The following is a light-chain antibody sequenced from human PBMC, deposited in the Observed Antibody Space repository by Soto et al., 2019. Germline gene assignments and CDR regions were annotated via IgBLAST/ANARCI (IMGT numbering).Light chain of an antibody. CDR2: DVS. J-gene: IGLJ2*01. CDR1: SSDVGGYNY. Sequence: QSALTQPASVSGSPGQSITISCTGTSSDVGGYNYVSWYQQHPGKAPKLMIYDVSNRPSGVSNRFSGSKSGNTASLTISGLQAEDEADYYCRSYTSSSTVVFGGRTKVTVL. CDR3: RSYTSSSTVV. V-gene: IGLV2-14*01.